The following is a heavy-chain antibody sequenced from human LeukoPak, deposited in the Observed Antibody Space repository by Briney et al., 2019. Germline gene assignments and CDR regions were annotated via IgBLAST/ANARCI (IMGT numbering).Heavy chain of an antibody. CDR3: AKDRLWFGELLSSMLPYYFDY. CDR1: GFTFSSYE. V-gene: IGHV3-48*03. D-gene: IGHD3-10*01. Sequence: RAGGSLRLSCAASGFTFSSYEMNWVRQAPGKGLEWISYISSSGKSIYYADSVKGRFTISRDNSKNTLYLQMNSLRAEDTAVYYCAKDRLWFGELLSSMLPYYFDYWGQGTLVTVSS. J-gene: IGHJ4*02. CDR2: ISSSGKSI.